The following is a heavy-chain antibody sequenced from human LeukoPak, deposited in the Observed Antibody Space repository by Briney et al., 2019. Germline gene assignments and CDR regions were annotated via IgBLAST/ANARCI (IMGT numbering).Heavy chain of an antibody. CDR2: IIPIFGTA. J-gene: IGHJ3*02. CDR3: ARDYGGNPLDAFDI. CDR1: GGTFSSYA. D-gene: IGHD4-23*01. V-gene: IGHV1-69*06. Sequence: ASVTVSFKASGGTFSSYAISWVRQAPGQGLEWMGGIIPIFGTANYAQKFQGRVTITADKSTSTAYMELSSLRSEDTAVYYCARDYGGNPLDAFDIWGQGTMVTGSS.